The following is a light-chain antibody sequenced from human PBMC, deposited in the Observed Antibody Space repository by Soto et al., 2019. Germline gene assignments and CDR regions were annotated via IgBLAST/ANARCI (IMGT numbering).Light chain of an antibody. CDR3: MQALQIALT. Sequence: DIVMTQSPLSLPVTPGEPASISCRSSQSLLHSNGYNYLDWYLQKPGQSPQLLIYLGSNRASGVPDRFSGSGSGTDFTLKISRVEAEDVGVYYCMQALQIALTFGGGTKV. J-gene: IGKJ4*01. CDR2: LGS. V-gene: IGKV2-28*01. CDR1: QSLLHSNGYNY.